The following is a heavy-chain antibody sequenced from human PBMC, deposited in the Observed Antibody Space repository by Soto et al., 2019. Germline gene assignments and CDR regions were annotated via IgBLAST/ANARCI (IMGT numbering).Heavy chain of an antibody. J-gene: IGHJ4*02. CDR2: IKQDGSEK. CDR3: VGSRGWLFDY. Sequence: EVHLVESGGDLVQPGGSLRLSCAASGFTFSAYWMQWVRQAPGKGLEWVAIIKQDGSEKYYVDSVTGRFTISRDNAKHSLYLQMSSLRAEDTAMYYCVGSRGWLFDYWGQGNLVTVSS. CDR1: GFTFSAYW. D-gene: IGHD6-19*01. V-gene: IGHV3-7*05.